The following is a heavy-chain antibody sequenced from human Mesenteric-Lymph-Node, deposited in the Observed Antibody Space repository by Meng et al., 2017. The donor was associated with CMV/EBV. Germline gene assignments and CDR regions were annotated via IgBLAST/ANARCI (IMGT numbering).Heavy chain of an antibody. D-gene: IGHD3-10*01. Sequence: GESLKISCAASGFTVSSNYMSWVRQAPGKGLEWVSVIYSGGSTYYADSVKGRFTISRDNSKNTLYLQMNSLRAEDTAVYYCARVGGSGSYSGAFDIWGQGTMVTVSS. CDR3: ARVGGSGSYSGAFDI. J-gene: IGHJ3*02. CDR2: IYSGGST. V-gene: IGHV3-53*01. CDR1: GFTVSSNY.